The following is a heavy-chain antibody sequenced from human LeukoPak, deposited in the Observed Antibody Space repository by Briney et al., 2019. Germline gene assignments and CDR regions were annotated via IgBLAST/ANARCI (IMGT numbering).Heavy chain of an antibody. D-gene: IGHD3-10*01. CDR3: VRGYGSQSTHYYYYYGMDV. CDR2: INPNSGGT. V-gene: IGHV1-2*02. J-gene: IGHJ6*02. Sequence: ASVKVSCKASGYTFTGYYMHWVRQAPGQGLEWMGWINPNSGGTNYAQKFQGRVTMTRDTSISTAYMELSRLRSDDTAVYCCVRGYGSQSTHYYYYYGMDVWGQGTTVTVSS. CDR1: GYTFTGYY.